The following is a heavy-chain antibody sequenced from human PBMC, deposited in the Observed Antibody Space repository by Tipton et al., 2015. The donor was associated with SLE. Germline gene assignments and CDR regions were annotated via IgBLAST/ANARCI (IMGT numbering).Heavy chain of an antibody. CDR2: MNPNSGNT. CDR1: GYTFTSFD. CDR3: ARAPPQVGFGY. D-gene: IGHD2-2*01. J-gene: IGHJ4*02. V-gene: IGHV1-8*01. Sequence: QSGAEVKKPGASVKVSCKASGYTFTSFDINWVRQATGQGLEWMGWMNPNSGNTAYAQKFQGRVTMTRDTSISTAYMELSSLRSEDAAVYYCARAPPQVGFGYWGQGTLVTVSS.